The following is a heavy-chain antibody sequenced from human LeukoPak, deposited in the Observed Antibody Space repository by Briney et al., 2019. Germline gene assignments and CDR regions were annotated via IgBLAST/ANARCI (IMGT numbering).Heavy chain of an antibody. CDR1: GYSFTGHY. J-gene: IGHJ5*02. D-gene: IGHD3-22*01. CDR3: ARMSYYDSSGDNWFDP. Sequence: ASVKVSCKASGYSFTGHYMHWVRQAPGQGLEWMGWMNPNSGNTGYAQKFQGRLTMTRDTSISTAYMELSSLRSEDTAVYYCARMSYYDSSGDNWFDPWGQGTLVTVSS. V-gene: IGHV1-8*02. CDR2: MNPNSGNT.